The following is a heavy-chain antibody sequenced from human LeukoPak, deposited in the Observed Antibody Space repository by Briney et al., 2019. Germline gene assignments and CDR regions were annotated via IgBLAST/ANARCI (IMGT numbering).Heavy chain of an antibody. CDR2: IYHSGST. Sequence: PSETLSLTCTVSGGSISSGGYYWSWIRQPPGKGLEWIGYIYHSGSTYYNPSLKSRVTISVDRSKNQFSLKLSSVTAAGTAVYYCARGSPGNWYFDLWGRGTLVTVSS. J-gene: IGHJ2*01. CDR3: ARGSPGNWYFDL. V-gene: IGHV4-30-2*01. CDR1: GGSISSGGYY.